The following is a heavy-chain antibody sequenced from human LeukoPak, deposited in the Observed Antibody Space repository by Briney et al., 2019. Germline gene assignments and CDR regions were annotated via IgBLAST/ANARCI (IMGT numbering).Heavy chain of an antibody. CDR2: IISKTDGGTT. CDR3: FRGGAFDI. V-gene: IGHV3-15*01. CDR1: GFTFNNAW. J-gene: IGHJ3*02. Sequence: GGSLRLSCAASGFTFNNAWMNWVRQAPGKGLEWVGRIISKTDGGTTDYAAPVKGRFTISRDDSRNTLYLQMNSLKTEDTAVYYCFRGGAFDIWGQGTMVTVSS. D-gene: IGHD3-10*01.